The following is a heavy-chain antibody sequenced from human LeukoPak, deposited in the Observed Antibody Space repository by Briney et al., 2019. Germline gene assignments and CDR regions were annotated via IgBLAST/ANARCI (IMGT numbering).Heavy chain of an antibody. CDR3: ASKACSGGSCYSKPFDY. V-gene: IGHV3-23*01. Sequence: GGSLRLSCAASGFTFSSYAMSWVRQAPGKGLEWVSIISGSGGSTYYADSVKGRFTISRDNSKNTLYLQMNSLRAEDTAVYHCASKACSGGSCYSKPFDYWGQGTLVTVSS. J-gene: IGHJ4*02. CDR1: GFTFSSYA. CDR2: ISGSGGST. D-gene: IGHD2-15*01.